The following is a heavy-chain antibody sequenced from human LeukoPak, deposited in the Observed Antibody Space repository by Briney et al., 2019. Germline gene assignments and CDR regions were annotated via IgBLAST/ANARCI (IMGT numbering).Heavy chain of an antibody. CDR3: AKELYPQVVPAATFDY. CDR2: ISYDGSNK. Sequence: GRSLRLSCAASGFTFSSYAMHWVRQAPGKGLEWVAVISYDGSNKYYADSVKGRFTISRDNSKNTLYLQMNSLRAEDTAVYYCAKELYPQVVPAATFDYWGQGTLVTVSS. D-gene: IGHD2-2*01. CDR1: GFTFSSYA. J-gene: IGHJ4*02. V-gene: IGHV3-30-3*01.